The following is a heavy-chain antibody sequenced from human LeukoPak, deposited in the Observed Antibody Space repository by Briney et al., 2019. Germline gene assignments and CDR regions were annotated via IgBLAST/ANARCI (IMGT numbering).Heavy chain of an antibody. D-gene: IGHD6-19*01. J-gene: IGHJ3*02. CDR1: GFTFDDYA. CDR2: ISWNSGSI. Sequence: GGSLRLSCAASGFTFDDYAMHWVRQAPGKGLEWVSGISWNSGSIGYADSVKGRFTISRDNAKNSLYLQMNSLRAEDMALYYCAKGQWLLRGAAFDIWGQGTMVTVSS. V-gene: IGHV3-9*03. CDR3: AKGQWLLRGAAFDI.